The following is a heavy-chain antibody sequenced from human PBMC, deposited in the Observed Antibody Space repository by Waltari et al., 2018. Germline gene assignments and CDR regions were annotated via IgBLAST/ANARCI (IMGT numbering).Heavy chain of an antibody. V-gene: IGHV4-38-2*01. CDR3: ARRDGSGTYYPPNAFDI. J-gene: IGHJ3*02. CDR1: GYSITNGYY. D-gene: IGHD3-10*01. Sequence: QFQLQESGPGLVKPSETLSLTCGVSGYSITNGYYWGWIRQAPGKGLEWIGSIYNSGSTYSNASLKSRVTISVDPAKSQVSLKLSAVTAADTAVYYCARRDGSGTYYPPNAFDIWGQGTGVTVSS. CDR2: IYNSGST.